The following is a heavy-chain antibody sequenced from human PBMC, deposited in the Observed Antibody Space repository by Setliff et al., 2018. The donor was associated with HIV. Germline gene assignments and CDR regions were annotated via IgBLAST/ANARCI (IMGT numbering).Heavy chain of an antibody. D-gene: IGHD6-19*01. Sequence: PSETLSLTCSVSGGSISSSSYYWGWIRQPPGKGLEWIGRIYFSGRTNYNPSLKSRIKMSIDTSKNQFSLNLSSVTAADTAIYFCARGPARAVARPGWLDPWGQGTLVTVSS. CDR2: IYFSGRT. CDR1: GGSISSSSYY. V-gene: IGHV4-39*07. CDR3: ARGPARAVARPGWLDP. J-gene: IGHJ5*02.